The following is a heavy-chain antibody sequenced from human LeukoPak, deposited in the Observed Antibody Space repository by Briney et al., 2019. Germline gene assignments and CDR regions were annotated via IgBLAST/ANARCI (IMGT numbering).Heavy chain of an antibody. CDR1: GLTFSNHG. Sequence: GGSLRLSCEASGLTFSNHGMSWVRQARGKGLQWVSAITGDGTTTYYADSVKGRFTISRDNSKNMLYLQMSSLRAEDTAVYYCARMNGYFEYWGQGALVPVSS. CDR2: ITGDGTTT. V-gene: IGHV3-23*01. J-gene: IGHJ4*02. CDR3: ARMNGYFEY. D-gene: IGHD1-1*01.